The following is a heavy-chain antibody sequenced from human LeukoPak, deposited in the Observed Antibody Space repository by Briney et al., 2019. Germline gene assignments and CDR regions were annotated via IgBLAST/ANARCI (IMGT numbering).Heavy chain of an antibody. V-gene: IGHV4-59*08. J-gene: IGHJ3*02. CDR1: GGSISSYY. CDR3: ARSIGNCSGGSCYSEDAFDI. Sequence: PSETLSLTCTVSGGSISSYYWSWIRQPPGKGLEWIGYIYYSGSTNYNPSLKSRVTISVDTSKNQFSLKLSSVTAAATAVYYCARSIGNCSGGSCYSEDAFDIWGQGTMVTVSS. D-gene: IGHD2-15*01. CDR2: IYYSGST.